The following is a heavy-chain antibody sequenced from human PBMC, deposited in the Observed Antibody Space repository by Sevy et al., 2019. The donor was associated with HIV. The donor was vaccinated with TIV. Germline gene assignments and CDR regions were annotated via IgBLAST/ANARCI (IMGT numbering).Heavy chain of an antibody. CDR3: ESSGATSRFGYYYFAMDF. D-gene: IGHD3-22*01. CDR2: ISYISTTI. V-gene: IGHV3-48*02. CDR1: GFTFNAYN. Sequence: GGSLRLSCAVSGFTFNAYNMNWVRQAPGKGLEWVSYISYISTTIYYADSVRGRFTISRDNAKNTLYLQMNSLRDEDTDVYYCESSGATSRFGYYYFAMDFWGRGTSVTVSS. J-gene: IGHJ6*02.